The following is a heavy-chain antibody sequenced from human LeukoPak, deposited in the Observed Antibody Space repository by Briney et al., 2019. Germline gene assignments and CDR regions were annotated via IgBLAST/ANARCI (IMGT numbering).Heavy chain of an antibody. J-gene: IGHJ6*02. D-gene: IGHD3-10*01. CDR1: GGSFSGYY. CDR2: INHSGST. Sequence: PSETLSLTCAVYGGSFSGYYWSWIRQPPGKGLEWIGEINHSGSTNYNPSLKSRVTISVDTSKNQSSLKLSSVTAADTAVYYCARVRIRITMVRGVNPMDVWGQGTTVTVSS. V-gene: IGHV4-34*01. CDR3: ARVRIRITMVRGVNPMDV.